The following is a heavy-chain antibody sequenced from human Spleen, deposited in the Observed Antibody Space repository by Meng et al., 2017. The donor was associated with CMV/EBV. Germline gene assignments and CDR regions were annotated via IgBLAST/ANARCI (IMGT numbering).Heavy chain of an antibody. V-gene: IGHV1-46*01. J-gene: IGHJ6*02. D-gene: IGHD3-10*01. CDR1: GYTFTSYY. CDR3: ARAYGSGTYFYNGMDV. CDR2: INPSGGST. Sequence: ASVKVSCKASGYTFTSYYMHWVRQAPGQGLEWMGIINPSGGSTSYAQKFQGRVTMTRDTSTSTVYMELSSLRSEDTAVYYCARAYGSGTYFYNGMDVWGQGTTVTVSS.